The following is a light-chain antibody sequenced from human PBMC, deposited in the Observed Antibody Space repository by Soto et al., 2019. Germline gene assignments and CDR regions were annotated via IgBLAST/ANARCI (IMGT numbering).Light chain of an antibody. J-gene: IGKJ5*01. Sequence: EIVLTQSPGTLSLSPGERATLSCRASQSISSSYLVWYQQKPGQAPRLLIYDASSRATGIPDRFSGSGSGTDFALTISRLEPEDFAVYYCQHYGGSAPFIFGQGTRLEIK. CDR2: DAS. V-gene: IGKV3-20*01. CDR1: QSISSSY. CDR3: QHYGGSAPFI.